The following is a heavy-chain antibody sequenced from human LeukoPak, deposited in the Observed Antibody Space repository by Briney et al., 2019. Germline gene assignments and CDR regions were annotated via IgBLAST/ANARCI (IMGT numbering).Heavy chain of an antibody. CDR2: ISGSGGST. V-gene: IGHV3-23*01. CDR3: AKGLYYDILTGYFDY. CDR1: GFTFSSYA. Sequence: GSLRLSCAASGFTFSSYAMRWVRQAPGKGLEWVSAISGSGGSTYYADSVKGRFTISRDNAKNSLYLQMNSLRAEDTALYYCAKGLYYDILTGYFDYWGQGTLVTVSS. D-gene: IGHD3-9*01. J-gene: IGHJ4*02.